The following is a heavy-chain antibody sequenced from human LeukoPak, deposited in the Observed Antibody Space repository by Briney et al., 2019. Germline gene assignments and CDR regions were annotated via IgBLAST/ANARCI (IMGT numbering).Heavy chain of an antibody. J-gene: IGHJ4*02. CDR2: FSRDGSNK. D-gene: IGHD5-12*01. CDR3: ATVNIGADGYDFMLPY. Sequence: GGSLRLSCAASGFTFSSSAMHWVRQAPGKGLEWVAVFSRDGSNKYYADSVKGRFTISRDNSKNTLYLQMNNLRTEDTALYYCATVNIGADGYDFMLPYWGQGTLVTVSS. CDR1: GFTFSSSA. V-gene: IGHV3-30*01.